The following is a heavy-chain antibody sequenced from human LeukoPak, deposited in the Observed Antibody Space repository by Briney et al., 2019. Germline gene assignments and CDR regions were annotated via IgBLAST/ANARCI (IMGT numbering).Heavy chain of an antibody. V-gene: IGHV1-46*01. CDR2: INPSGAYT. CDR3: ARGSSSPVPNFDY. J-gene: IGHJ4*02. D-gene: IGHD6-13*01. CDR1: GYIFTNYY. Sequence: ASVKVSCKASGYIFTNYYVHWVRQAPGQGLEWMGIINPSGAYTTYAQKFQGRVTMTRDTSTSTVYMELSSLRSEDTAVYYCARGSSSPVPNFDYWGQGTLVTVSS.